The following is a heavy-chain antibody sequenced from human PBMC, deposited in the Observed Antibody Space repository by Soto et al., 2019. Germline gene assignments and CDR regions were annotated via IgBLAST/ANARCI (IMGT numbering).Heavy chain of an antibody. CDR2: IIPILGIA. CDR1: GGTFSSYT. J-gene: IGHJ4*02. CDR3: ARDSDFDFWSGYYLFFDF. V-gene: IGHV1-69*04. D-gene: IGHD3-3*01. Sequence: SVKVSCKASGGTFSSYTISWVRQAPGQGLEWMGRIIPILGIANYAQKFQGRVTITADKSTSTAYMELSSLRSEDTAVYYCARDSDFDFWSGYYLFFDFCGQGSLVPVSS.